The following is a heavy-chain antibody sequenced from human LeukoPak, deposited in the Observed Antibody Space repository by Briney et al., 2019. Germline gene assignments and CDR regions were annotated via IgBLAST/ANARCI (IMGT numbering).Heavy chain of an antibody. V-gene: IGHV3-33*06. CDR3: AKGYSEDILSYFDY. D-gene: IGHD3-9*01. Sequence: PGGSLRLSCAASGLTFSSYGMHWVRQAPGKGLEWVAVIWYDGSNKYYADSVKGRFTISRDNSKNTLYLQMNSLRAEDTAVYYCAKGYSEDILSYFDYWGQGTLVTVSS. CDR2: IWYDGSNK. J-gene: IGHJ4*02. CDR1: GLTFSSYG.